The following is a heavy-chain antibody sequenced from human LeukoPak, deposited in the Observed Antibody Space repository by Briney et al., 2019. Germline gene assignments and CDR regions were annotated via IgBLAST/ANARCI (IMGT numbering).Heavy chain of an antibody. CDR1: GGSISSGYY. CDR2: IYHSGST. Sequence: SETLSLTCTVSGGSISSGYYWGWIRQPPGKGLEWIGSIYHSGSTYYNPSLKSRVTISVDTSKNQFSLKLSSVTAADTAVYYCARVGKRDPRTRIPGANWYFDLWGRGTLVTVSS. D-gene: IGHD6-25*01. J-gene: IGHJ2*01. CDR3: ARVGKRDPRTRIPGANWYFDL. V-gene: IGHV4-38-2*02.